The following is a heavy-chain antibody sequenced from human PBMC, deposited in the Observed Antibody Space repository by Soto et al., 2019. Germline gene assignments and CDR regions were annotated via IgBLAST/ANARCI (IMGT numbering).Heavy chain of an antibody. V-gene: IGHV1-24*01. CDR1: GYTLTELS. CDR2: FDPEDGET. J-gene: IGHJ6*03. Sequence: ASVKVSCKVSGYTLTELSMHWVRQAPGKGLEWMGGFDPEDGETIYAQKFQGRVTMTEDTSTDTAYMELSSLRSEDTAVYYCAINYDFWSGDPGGYYYYMDAWGKGTTVTVSS. CDR3: AINYDFWSGDPGGYYYYMDA. D-gene: IGHD3-3*01.